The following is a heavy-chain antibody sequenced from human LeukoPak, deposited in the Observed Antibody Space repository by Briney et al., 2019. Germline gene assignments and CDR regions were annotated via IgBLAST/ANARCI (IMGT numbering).Heavy chain of an antibody. J-gene: IGHJ5*02. CDR1: SGSISSYY. V-gene: IGHV4-59*08. CDR2: IYASGTTNYNPT. CDR3: ARHFGSGSPPGGS. Sequence: SETLPLTCTVSSGSISSYYWSWIRQGPGKGLEWIGYIYASGTTNYNPTNYNPSLKSRVTISVDTSKNQFSLKLSSVTVADTAVYYCARHFGSGSPPGGSWGQGTLVTVSS. D-gene: IGHD3-10*01.